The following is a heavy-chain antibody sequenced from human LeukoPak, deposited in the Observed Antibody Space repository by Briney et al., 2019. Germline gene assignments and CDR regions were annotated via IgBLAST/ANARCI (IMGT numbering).Heavy chain of an antibody. V-gene: IGHV1-2*02. J-gene: IGHJ4*02. CDR2: INPNSGFT. Sequence: ASVKVSCKASGYPFTGYYLHWVRQAPGQGLEWMGWINPNSGFTNYAQKFQGRVTMTRDTSISTAYMELSRLRTDDTAVYYCARLADCSSSSCRSFDYWGQGTLVTVSS. D-gene: IGHD2-2*01. CDR1: GYPFTGYY. CDR3: ARLADCSSSSCRSFDY.